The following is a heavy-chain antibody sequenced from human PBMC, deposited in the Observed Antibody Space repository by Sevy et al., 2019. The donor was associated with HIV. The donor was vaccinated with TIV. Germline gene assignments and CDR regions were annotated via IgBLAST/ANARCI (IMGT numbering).Heavy chain of an antibody. CDR3: ARAIALADSY. CDR2: ISWKSGSI. J-gene: IGHJ4*02. D-gene: IGHD6-13*01. CDR1: GFTFDDYA. V-gene: IGHV3-9*01. Sequence: GGSLRLSCAASGFTFDDYAMHWVRQAPGKGLEWVSGISWKSGSIGYADSVKGRFTISRDNAKNSLYLQMNSLRAEDTAVYYCARAIALADSYWGQGTQVTVSS.